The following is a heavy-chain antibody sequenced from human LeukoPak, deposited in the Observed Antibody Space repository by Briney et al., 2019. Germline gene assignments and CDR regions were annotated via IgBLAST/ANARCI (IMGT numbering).Heavy chain of an antibody. CDR2: INHSGST. J-gene: IGHJ5*02. CDR3: ARRLDYGGVFEVWFDP. Sequence: KSSETLSLTCAVYGGSFSGYYWSWIRQPPGKGLEWIGEINHSGSTNYNPSLESRVTISVDTSKNQFSLKLSSVTAADTAVYYCARRLDYGGVFEVWFDPWGQGTLVTVSS. V-gene: IGHV4-34*01. D-gene: IGHD4-23*01. CDR1: GGSFSGYY.